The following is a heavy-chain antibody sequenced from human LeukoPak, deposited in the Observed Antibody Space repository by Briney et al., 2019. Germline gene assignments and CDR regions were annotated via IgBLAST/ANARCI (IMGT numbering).Heavy chain of an antibody. D-gene: IGHD5-18*01. V-gene: IGHV3-23*01. Sequence: PGGSLRLSCAASGFTFSTYAMSWVRQAPGKGLEWVSAISGRGGTTYYADSVKGRFTISRDNSKNTLYLQMNSLRAEDTAVYYCTKGPWGLWLPDYWGQGTLVTVSS. CDR3: TKGPWGLWLPDY. J-gene: IGHJ4*02. CDR2: ISGRGGTT. CDR1: GFTFSTYA.